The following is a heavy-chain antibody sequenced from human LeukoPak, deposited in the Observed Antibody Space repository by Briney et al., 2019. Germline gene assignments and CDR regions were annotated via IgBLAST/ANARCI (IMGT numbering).Heavy chain of an antibody. CDR1: GYTFSDYY. CDR3: ASYDILTGPDAFDI. V-gene: IGHV1-2*02. J-gene: IGHJ3*02. D-gene: IGHD3-9*01. Sequence: ASVKVSCKASGYTFSDYYIHWVRQAPGQGLEWMGWINPNSGGTNYAQKFQGRVTMTRDTSISTAYMELSRLRSDDTAVYYCASYDILTGPDAFDIWGQGTMVTVSS. CDR2: INPNSGGT.